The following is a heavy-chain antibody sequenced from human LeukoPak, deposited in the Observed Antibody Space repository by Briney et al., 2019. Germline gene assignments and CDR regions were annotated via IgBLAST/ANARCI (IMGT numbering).Heavy chain of an antibody. CDR3: ARTLRGGSEDYSNYDWFDP. V-gene: IGHV4-4*07. Sequence: SETLSLTCTVSGGSISSYYWSWIRQPAGKGLEWIGRIYTSGSTNYNPSLKSRVTMSVDTSKNQFSLKLSSVTAADTAVYYCARTLRGGSEDYSNYDWFDPWGQGTLVTVSS. D-gene: IGHD4-11*01. CDR1: GGSISSYY. J-gene: IGHJ5*02. CDR2: IYTSGST.